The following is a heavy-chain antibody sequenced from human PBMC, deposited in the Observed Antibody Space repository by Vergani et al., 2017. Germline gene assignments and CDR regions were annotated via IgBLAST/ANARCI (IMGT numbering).Heavy chain of an antibody. V-gene: IGHV3-21*01. CDR1: GFTFSSYS. J-gene: IGHJ4*02. CDR3: AELYGDDGYSHF. Sequence: EVQLVESGGGLVKPGGSLRLSCAASGFTFSSYSMNWVRQAPGKGLEWVSSISSSSSYIYYADSVKGRFTISRDNAKNSLYLQMNSLRAEDTAVYYCAELYGDDGYSHFWGQGTLVTVSS. D-gene: IGHD5-18*01. CDR2: ISSSSSYI.